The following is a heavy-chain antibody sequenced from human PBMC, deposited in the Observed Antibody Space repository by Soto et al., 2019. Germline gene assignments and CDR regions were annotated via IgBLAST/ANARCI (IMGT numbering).Heavy chain of an antibody. CDR1: GFTFSDYY. D-gene: IGHD2-2*01. CDR2: ISSSGSTI. CDR3: ARDTLGRCFVVVGPHWFDP. J-gene: IGHJ5*02. V-gene: IGHV3-11*01. Sequence: QVQLVESGGGLVKPGGSLRLSCAASGFTFSDYYMSWIRQAPGKGLEWVSYISSSGSTIYYADSVKGRFTISRDNAKNSLYLQRNGLRAEDTAVYYCARDTLGRCFVVVGPHWFDPWGQGTLVTVSS.